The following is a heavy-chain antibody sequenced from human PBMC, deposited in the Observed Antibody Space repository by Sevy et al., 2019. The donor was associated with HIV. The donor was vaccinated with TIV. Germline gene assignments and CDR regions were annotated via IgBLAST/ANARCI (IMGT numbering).Heavy chain of an antibody. CDR1: EFTFDDYT. J-gene: IGHJ4*02. Sequence: GGSLRLSCAASEFTFDDYTMHWVRQAPGKGLEWVSLISWDGGSTYYADSVKGRFTISRDNSKNSLYLQMNSLRTEDTALYYCAKEAGGDYYFDYWGQGTLVTVSS. CDR2: ISWDGGST. V-gene: IGHV3-43*01. CDR3: AKEAGGDYYFDY. D-gene: IGHD3-16*01.